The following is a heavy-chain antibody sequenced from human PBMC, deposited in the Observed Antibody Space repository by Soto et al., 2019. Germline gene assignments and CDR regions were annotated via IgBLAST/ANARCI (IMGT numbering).Heavy chain of an antibody. CDR2: IMPMFGTE. D-gene: IGHD5-18*01. CDR1: GGTFSRFS. J-gene: IGHJ3*02. Sequence: QVQLVQSGAEVKKPGSSVKVSCKASGGTFSRFSFNWVRQAPGQGLEWMGGIMPMFGTEKYAQKFQDKVTLTGDESTGTAYMELSRPTSEDTAVYYCAVDSRYRGDAFDIWGQGTLVTVSS. V-gene: IGHV1-69*12. CDR3: AVDSRYRGDAFDI.